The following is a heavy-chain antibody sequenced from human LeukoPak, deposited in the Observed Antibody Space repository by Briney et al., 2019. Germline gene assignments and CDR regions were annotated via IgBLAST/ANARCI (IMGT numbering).Heavy chain of an antibody. CDR1: GFTFDDYA. CDR3: AKVAAVGLQLLGASEFDH. J-gene: IGHJ4*02. CDR2: ISWNSGSV. D-gene: IGHD6-13*01. Sequence: GGSLRLSCAASGFTFDDYAMHWVRQAPGKGLEWVSGISWNSGSVGYADSVKGRFTISRDNAKNFLYLQMNSLSSEDTAFYYCAKVAAVGLQLLGASEFDHWGQGTLVTVSS. V-gene: IGHV3-9*01.